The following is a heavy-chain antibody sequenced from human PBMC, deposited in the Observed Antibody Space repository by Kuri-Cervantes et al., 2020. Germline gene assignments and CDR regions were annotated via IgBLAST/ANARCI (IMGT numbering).Heavy chain of an antibody. CDR2: ISWNSGSI. CDR3: AKDFDFDWLLRGLDY. CDR1: GFTFDDYA. D-gene: IGHD3-9*01. V-gene: IGHV3-9*01. Sequence: GGSLRLSCAASGFTFDDYAMRWVRQAPGKGLEWVSGISWNSGSIGYADSVKGRFTISRDNAKNSLYLQMNSLRAEDTALYYCAKDFDFDWLLRGLDYWGQGTLVTVSS. J-gene: IGHJ4*02.